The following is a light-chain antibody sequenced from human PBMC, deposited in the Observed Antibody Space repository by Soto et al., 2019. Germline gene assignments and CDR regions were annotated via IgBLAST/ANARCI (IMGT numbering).Light chain of an antibody. J-gene: IGLJ2*01. CDR3: SSYTSRISVV. V-gene: IGLV2-14*01. CDR1: SSDVGGYNY. Sequence: QSALTQPASVSGSAGRSITISCAGASSDVGGYNYVSWYQQHPGKAPKLIIYGVSNRPSGISNRFSGSKSGNTASLTISGLQAEDEPDYYCSSYTSRISVVFGGGTKLTV. CDR2: GVS.